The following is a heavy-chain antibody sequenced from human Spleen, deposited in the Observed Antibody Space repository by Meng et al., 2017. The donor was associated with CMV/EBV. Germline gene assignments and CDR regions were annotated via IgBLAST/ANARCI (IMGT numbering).Heavy chain of an antibody. Sequence: GGSLRLSCAASGFTFSTYSMNWVRQAPGKGLEWVSSISSSSSYIYYADSVKGRFTISRDNAKNSLYLQMNSLRAEDTAVYYCARGVQRFFGVADYWGQGTLVTVSS. V-gene: IGHV3-21*01. D-gene: IGHD3-3*01. CDR3: ARGVQRFFGVADY. J-gene: IGHJ4*02. CDR1: GFTFSTYS. CDR2: ISSSSSYI.